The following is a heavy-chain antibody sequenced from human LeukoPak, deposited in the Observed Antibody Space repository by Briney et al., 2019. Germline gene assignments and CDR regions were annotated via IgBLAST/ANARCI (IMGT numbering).Heavy chain of an antibody. D-gene: IGHD5-18*01. CDR1: GFTFSNAW. CDR2: IKSKTDGGTT. Sequence: GGSLRLSWAASGFTFSNAWMNWVRQAPGKGLEWVGRIKSKTDGGTTGYTAPVKGRFTISRDDSKNTLYLQMNSLKTEDTAVYYCITHRRGYNYGDFGRYYYYAMDVWGQGTTVTVSS. J-gene: IGHJ6*02. CDR3: ITHRRGYNYGDFGRYYYYAMDV. V-gene: IGHV3-15*07.